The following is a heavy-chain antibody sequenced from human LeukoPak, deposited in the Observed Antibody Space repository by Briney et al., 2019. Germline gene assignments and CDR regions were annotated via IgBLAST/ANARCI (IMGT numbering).Heavy chain of an antibody. CDR3: ARDLNREDFDY. V-gene: IGHV3-33*01. CDR1: GFIFSSYG. D-gene: IGHD1-14*01. CDR2: IWFDGSAE. J-gene: IGHJ4*02. Sequence: GGSLRLSCAASGFIFSSYGMHWVRQAPGKGLEWVAIIWFDGSAEYYGDSVKGRFTISRDNSKNILYLQMNSLRVEDTAVYYCARDLNREDFDYWGQGTLVAVSS.